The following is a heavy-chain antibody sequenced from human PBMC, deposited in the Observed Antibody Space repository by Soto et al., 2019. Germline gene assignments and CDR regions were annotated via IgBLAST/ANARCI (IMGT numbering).Heavy chain of an antibody. CDR3: AAEGSYDILTGFYTPRSFDT. Sequence: SETLSLTCTVYGGSITRYYWSWIRQPPGKGLEWIGNIFYSGATNYSPSLKSRLTISVDTSKNQFSLTLRSVTAADTAVYYCAAEGSYDILTGFYTPRSFDTWGQGTMVTVS. V-gene: IGHV4-59*01. CDR2: IFYSGAT. CDR1: GGSITRYY. J-gene: IGHJ3*02. D-gene: IGHD3-9*01.